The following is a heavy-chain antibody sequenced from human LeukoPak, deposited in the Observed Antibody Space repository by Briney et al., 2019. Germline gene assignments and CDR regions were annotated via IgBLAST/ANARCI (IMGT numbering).Heavy chain of an antibody. Sequence: SETLSLTCSVSGGSISSYYWSWIRQPPGKGLEWIGYLFYSGNTNSNPSLKSRVTILADTSKNQFSLKLSSVTAADTAVYYCARRGGYCSGGSCYYYYGMDVWGQGTTVTVSS. CDR1: GGSISSYY. D-gene: IGHD2-15*01. CDR3: ARRGGYCSGGSCYYYYGMDV. CDR2: LFYSGNT. J-gene: IGHJ6*02. V-gene: IGHV4-59*08.